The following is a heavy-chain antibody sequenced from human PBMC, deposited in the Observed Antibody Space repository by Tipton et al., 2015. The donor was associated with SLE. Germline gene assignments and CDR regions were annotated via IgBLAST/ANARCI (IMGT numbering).Heavy chain of an antibody. J-gene: IGHJ4*02. CDR3: ARKVGWYHPFDY. V-gene: IGHV4-4*08. CDR2: IYTSGST. CDR1: GGSISSYY. Sequence: TLSLTCTVSGGSISSYYWSWIRQPPGKGLEWIGYIYTSGSTNYNPSLKSRVTISVDTSKNQFSLKLSSVTAADTAVYYCARKVGWYHPFDYWGQGTLVTVSS. D-gene: IGHD6-19*01.